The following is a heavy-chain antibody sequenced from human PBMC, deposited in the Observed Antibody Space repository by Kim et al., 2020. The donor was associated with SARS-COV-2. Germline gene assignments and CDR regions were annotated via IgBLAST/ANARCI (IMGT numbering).Heavy chain of an antibody. D-gene: IGHD3-3*01. V-gene: IGHV4-39*01. CDR3: ARHEIESGPDSRGDWFDP. J-gene: IGHJ5*02. CDR1: GGSISSSSYY. CDR2: IYYSGST. Sequence: SETLSLTCTVSGGSISSSSYYWGWIRQPPGKGLEWIGSIYYSGSTYYNPSLKSRVTISVDTSKNQFSLKLSSVTAADTAVYYCARHEIESGPDSRGDWFDPWGQGTLVTVSS.